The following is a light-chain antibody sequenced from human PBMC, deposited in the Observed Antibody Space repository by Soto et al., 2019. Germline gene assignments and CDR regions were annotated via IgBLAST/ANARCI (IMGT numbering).Light chain of an antibody. CDR3: QQYNSYPWT. CDR1: QSITNW. J-gene: IGKJ1*01. CDR2: DAS. Sequence: IQIHPPSSPLSAQEEDSVTVTRRASQSITNWLAWYQLRPGKAPKLLIYDASSLESGVPSRFSGSGSGTDFTLTISSLQPDDFATYYCQQYNSYPWTFGQGTKVDIK. V-gene: IGKV1-5*01.